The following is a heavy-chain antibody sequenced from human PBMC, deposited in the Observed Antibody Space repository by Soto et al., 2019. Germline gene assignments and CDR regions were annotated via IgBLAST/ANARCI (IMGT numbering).Heavy chain of an antibody. V-gene: IGHV5-51*01. CDR2: IYPGDSDT. D-gene: IGHD6-19*01. J-gene: IGHJ4*02. CDR3: VRPFDSSGWYEY. CDR1: GYSFTSYW. Sequence: GESLKISCQGSGYSFTSYWIGCVRQTPGKGLEGMGMIYPGDSDTRYSPSFQGQVTISADKSISAAFLQWSSLKASDTAMYYCVRPFDSSGWYEYWGQGTMVTVSS.